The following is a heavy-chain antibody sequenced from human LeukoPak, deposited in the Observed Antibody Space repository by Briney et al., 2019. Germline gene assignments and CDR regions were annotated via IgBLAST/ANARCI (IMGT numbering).Heavy chain of an antibody. CDR1: GYSISSGYY. CDR3: AGDGGYSGYDDY. J-gene: IGHJ4*02. V-gene: IGHV4-38-2*02. D-gene: IGHD5-12*01. Sequence: PSETLSLTCIVSGYSISSGYYWGWIRQPPGKGLEWIGSIYHSGSTYYNPSLKSRVTISVDTSKNQFSLKLSSVTAADTAVYYCAGDGGYSGYDDYWGQGTLVTVSS. CDR2: IYHSGST.